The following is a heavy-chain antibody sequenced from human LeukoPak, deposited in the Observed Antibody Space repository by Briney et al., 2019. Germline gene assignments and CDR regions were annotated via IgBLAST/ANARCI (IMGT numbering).Heavy chain of an antibody. CDR3: ARRGSGSYYNDLMDY. J-gene: IGHJ4*02. V-gene: IGHV4-34*01. CDR2: INHGGST. CDR1: GGSFSGYY. D-gene: IGHD3-10*01. Sequence: SETLSLTCAVYGGSFSGYYWSWIRQPPGKGLEWIGEINHGGSTNYNPSVKSRVTISVDTSKNQFSLKLSSVTAADTAVYYCARRGSGSYYNDLMDYWGQGTLVSVSS.